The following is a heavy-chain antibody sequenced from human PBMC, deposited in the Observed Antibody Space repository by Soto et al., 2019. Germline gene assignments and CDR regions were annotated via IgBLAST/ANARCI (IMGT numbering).Heavy chain of an antibody. CDR2: ISGSGGST. V-gene: IGHV3-23*01. CDR1: GFTFSSYA. CDR3: AKDRYGGITMIVVVRILDY. D-gene: IGHD3-22*01. Sequence: EVQLLASGGGLVQPGGSLRLSCAASGFTFSSYAMSWVRQAPGKGLEWVSAISGSGGSTYYADSVKGRFTISRDNSKNTLYLQMNSLRAEDTAVYYCAKDRYGGITMIVVVRILDYWGQGTLVTVSS. J-gene: IGHJ4*02.